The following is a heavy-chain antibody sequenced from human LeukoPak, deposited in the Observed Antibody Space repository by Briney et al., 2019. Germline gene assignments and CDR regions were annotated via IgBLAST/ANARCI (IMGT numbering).Heavy chain of an antibody. CDR2: ISYDGNNK. V-gene: IGHV3-30*03. J-gene: IGHJ6*02. CDR1: GFTFSRYG. CDR3: ARGGGLDV. Sequence: PGGSLRLSCAASGFTFSRYGMHWVRQAPGKGLEWMAVISYDGNNKYYADSVKGRFTISRDNAKNSLYLQMSNLRAEDTAVYFCARGGGLDVWGQGATVTVSS. D-gene: IGHD3-16*01.